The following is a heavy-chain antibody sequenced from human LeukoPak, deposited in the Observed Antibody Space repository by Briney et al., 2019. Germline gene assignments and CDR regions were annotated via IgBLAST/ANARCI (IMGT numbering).Heavy chain of an antibody. V-gene: IGHV4-61*02. CDR3: ARDLEGLTDRFDP. D-gene: IGHD3-9*01. Sequence: SETLSLTCTVSGGSISSGNYYWSWIRQPAGTGLEWIGRIYTSGSTNYNPSLKSRVTISVDTSKNQFSLRLSSVTAADTAVYFCARDLEGLTDRFDPWGQGILVTVSS. CDR2: IYTSGST. CDR1: GGSISSGNYY. J-gene: IGHJ5*02.